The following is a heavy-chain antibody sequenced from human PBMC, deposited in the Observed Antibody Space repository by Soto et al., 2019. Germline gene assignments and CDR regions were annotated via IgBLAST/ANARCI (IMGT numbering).Heavy chain of an antibody. CDR1: GSSVSSGDYY. CDR3: ARAFCSADTFYLFDY. Sequence: QVQLQESGPGLVKPSQTLSLTCTVSGSSVSSGDYYWTWIRQDPGKGLQWIGYIRYSGNTYYKPSLQCRVTISLDTSKNQFSQNLSSVTAADTALYYCARAFCSADTFYLFDYWGQGTLVTLCS. CDR2: IRYSGNT. J-gene: IGHJ4*02. V-gene: IGHV4-31*03. D-gene: IGHD2-15*01.